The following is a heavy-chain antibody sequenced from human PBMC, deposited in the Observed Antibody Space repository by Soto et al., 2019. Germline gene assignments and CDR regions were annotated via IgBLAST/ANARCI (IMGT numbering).Heavy chain of an antibody. V-gene: IGHV3-66*01. Sequence: EVQLVESGGGLVQPGGSLRLSCAASGFTVSSNYMSWVRQAPGKGLEWVSVIYSGGSTYYADSVKGRFTISRDNSKNTLYLQMGSLRPEDMAVYYCARRARPDFYYMDVWGKGTTVTVSS. CDR2: IYSGGST. J-gene: IGHJ6*03. D-gene: IGHD6-6*01. CDR3: ARRARPDFYYMDV. CDR1: GFTVSSNY.